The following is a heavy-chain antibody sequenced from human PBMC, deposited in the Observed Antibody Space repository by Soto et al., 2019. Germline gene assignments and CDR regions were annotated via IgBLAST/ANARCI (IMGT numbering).Heavy chain of an antibody. J-gene: IGHJ4*02. V-gene: IGHV3-48*03. Sequence: EVQLVESGGGLVQPGGSLRLSCVGSGFRFNEYEINWVRQASGKGLEWISYINSGGSLIYYAASVKGRFTISRDNYKDSVYLQMNSLRADDTALYYCARETSYGQSATIVGEFWGQGTLVTVSS. CDR3: ARETSYGQSATIVGEF. CDR1: GFRFNEYE. CDR2: INSGGSLI. D-gene: IGHD3-10*01.